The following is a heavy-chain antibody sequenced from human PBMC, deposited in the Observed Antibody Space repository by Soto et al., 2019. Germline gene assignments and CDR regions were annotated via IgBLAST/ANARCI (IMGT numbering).Heavy chain of an antibody. J-gene: IGHJ5*02. CDR3: ARTESATFDP. Sequence: QLQLQESGSGLVKPSQTLSLTCAVSGGSISSGGYSWSWIRQPPGKGLEWIGYIYHSGSTYYNPSLKRRVTISADRSKNQFSLQLSSVTAADTAVHYCARTESATFDPWGQGTLVTVSS. CDR1: GGSISSGGYS. V-gene: IGHV4-30-2*01. CDR2: IYHSGST. D-gene: IGHD2-21*02.